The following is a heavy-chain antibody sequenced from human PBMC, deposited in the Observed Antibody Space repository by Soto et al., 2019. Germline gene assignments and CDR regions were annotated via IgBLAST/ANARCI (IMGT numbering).Heavy chain of an antibody. CDR3: VRGGNNYAS. CDR1: GFTFSDSW. J-gene: IGHJ5*02. D-gene: IGHD4-4*01. CDR2: IKPDESEK. Sequence: EVQLVESGGGLVQPGGSLRLSCTASGFTFSDSWMTWVRQAPGKGLEWVARIKPDESEKKYADSVKGRFSISRDNAKNSMYLQMDSLRGEDTAVYYCVRGGNNYASWGQGTLVTVSS. V-gene: IGHV3-7*01.